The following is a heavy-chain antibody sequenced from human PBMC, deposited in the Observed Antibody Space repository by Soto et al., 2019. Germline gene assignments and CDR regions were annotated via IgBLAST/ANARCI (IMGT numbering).Heavy chain of an antibody. V-gene: IGHV1-46*01. Sequence: QVQLVQSGAEVKEPGASVKISCKGSGYTFTNFYIHWVRQAPGQGLEWMGIVNPNGGSTNYAQNFKSRLTISRDTSTSTVYMDLSSLRSEDTAVYYCARGLSSGDYWGQGTLVTVSS. CDR1: GYTFTNFY. CDR3: ARGLSSGDY. CDR2: VNPNGGST. J-gene: IGHJ4*02.